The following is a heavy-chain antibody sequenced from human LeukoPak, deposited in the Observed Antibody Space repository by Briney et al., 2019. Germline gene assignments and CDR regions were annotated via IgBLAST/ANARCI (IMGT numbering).Heavy chain of an antibody. Sequence: PGRSLRLSCAVSGFSFSNYGMHWVRQAPGKGLEWVAFISHDGSDHFYADSVKGRFTMSRDDSQNKLYLQMNSLRAEDTAVYYCASRSPALDYWGQGTLVTISS. J-gene: IGHJ4*02. CDR3: ASRSPALDY. D-gene: IGHD2-2*01. CDR1: GFSFSNYG. CDR2: ISHDGSDH. V-gene: IGHV3-30*03.